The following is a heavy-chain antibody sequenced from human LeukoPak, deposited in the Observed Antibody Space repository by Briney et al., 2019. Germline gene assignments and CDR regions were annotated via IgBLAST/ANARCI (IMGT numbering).Heavy chain of an antibody. V-gene: IGHV3-9*01. D-gene: IGHD3-3*01. CDR1: GFTFDDYA. Sequence: QSGGSLRLSCAASGFTFDDYAMHWVRQAPGKGLEWVSGISWNSGSIGYADSVKGRFTISRDNSKNTLYLQMNSLRAEDTAVYYCAREIGLTIFGVMYYYGMDVWGQGTTVTVSS. J-gene: IGHJ6*02. CDR2: ISWNSGSI. CDR3: AREIGLTIFGVMYYYGMDV.